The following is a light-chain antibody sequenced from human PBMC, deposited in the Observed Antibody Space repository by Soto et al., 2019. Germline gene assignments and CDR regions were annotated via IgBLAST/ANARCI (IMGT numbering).Light chain of an antibody. Sequence: ETVRTQFPATLSVSPGERATLACRASQSVSANLAWYRQIPGQAPRLLIYDASTRATGVPARFSGGGFGTEFTLTINSLQSEDFAVYYCQQYHDWWTFGQGTKVDIK. CDR2: DAS. CDR1: QSVSAN. J-gene: IGKJ1*01. V-gene: IGKV3-15*01. CDR3: QQYHDWWT.